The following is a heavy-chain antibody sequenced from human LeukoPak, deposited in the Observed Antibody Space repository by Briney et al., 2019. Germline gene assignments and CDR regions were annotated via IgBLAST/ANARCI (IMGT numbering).Heavy chain of an antibody. CDR3: ARVDGFQFDY. J-gene: IGHJ4*02. D-gene: IGHD5-24*01. CDR1: GFTFSSYS. CDR2: ISSSSTYI. V-gene: IGHV3-21*01. Sequence: GGSLRLSXAASGFTFSSYSMNWVRQAPGKGLEWVSSISSSSTYIYYADSVKGRFTISRDNAKNSLYLQMNSLRAEDTAVYYCARVDGFQFDYWGQGTLVTVSS.